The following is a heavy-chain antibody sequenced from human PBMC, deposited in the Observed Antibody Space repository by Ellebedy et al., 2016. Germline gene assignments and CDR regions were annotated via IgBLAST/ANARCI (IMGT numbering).Heavy chain of an antibody. V-gene: IGHV1-18*01. CDR1: GYTFTSYG. D-gene: IGHD1-26*01. J-gene: IGHJ4*02. CDR2: ISAYNGNT. Sequence: ASVKVSXKASGYTFTSYGISWVRQAPGQGLEWMGWISAYNGNTNYAQKLQGRVTMTTDTSTSTAYMELRSLRSEDTTVYYCATDGMVGATGGDLDYWGQGTLVTVSS. CDR3: ATDGMVGATGGDLDY.